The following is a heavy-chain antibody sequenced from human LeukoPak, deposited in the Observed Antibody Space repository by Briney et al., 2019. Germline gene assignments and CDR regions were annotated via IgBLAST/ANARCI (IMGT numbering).Heavy chain of an antibody. CDR2: INTNTGNP. V-gene: IGHV7-4-1*02. Sequence: ASVKVSCKASGYTFTDYAINWVRQAPGQGLEWMGWINTNTGNPTYAQGFTGRFVFSLDTSVSTAYLQITSLKAEDTAVYYCARRVAAKDYWGQGTLVTVSS. J-gene: IGHJ4*02. CDR1: GYTFTDYA. CDR3: ARRVAAKDY. D-gene: IGHD3-3*01.